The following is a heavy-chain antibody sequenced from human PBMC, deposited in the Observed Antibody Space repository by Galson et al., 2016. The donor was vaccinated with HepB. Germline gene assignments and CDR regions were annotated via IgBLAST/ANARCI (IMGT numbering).Heavy chain of an antibody. D-gene: IGHD4-11*01. CDR3: ARDRFNSDYFFDY. J-gene: IGHJ4*02. V-gene: IGHV3-74*01. Sequence: SLRLSCAASGFTFSSYWMHWVRQAPGEGLVWVSRIGNDGGDTDYADSVKGRFIISRDNAKNTLYLQMNSLRAEDTAVYSCARDRFNSDYFFDYWGQGTLVTVSS. CDR1: GFTFSSYW. CDR2: IGNDGGDT.